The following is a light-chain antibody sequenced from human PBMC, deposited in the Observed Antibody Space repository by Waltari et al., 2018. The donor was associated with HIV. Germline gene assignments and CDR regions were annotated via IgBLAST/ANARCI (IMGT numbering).Light chain of an antibody. CDR1: QYIDKY. CDR2: SAS. V-gene: IGKV1-39*01. J-gene: IGKJ4*01. CDR3: LQTFTLPLT. Sequence: DIQITQSPSSLSTSVGDRVTIPCRTSQYIDKYLNWYQQKPGKAPSLLIFSASTVHTGAPSEFCATVSGTTFSLAIATLPPDDVGTYFCLQTFTLPLTFGGGNRVEI.